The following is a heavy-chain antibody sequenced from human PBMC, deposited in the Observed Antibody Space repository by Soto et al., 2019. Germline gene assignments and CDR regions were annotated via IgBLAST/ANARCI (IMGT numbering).Heavy chain of an antibody. CDR3: AREKSSSSYYFDY. Sequence: GGSLRLSCAASGFTVRSSYMSWVRQAPGKGLEWVSVIYSGGSTYYADSVKGRFTISRDNSKNTLLLQMNSLRAGDTAVYYCAREKSSSSYYFDYWGQGTLVTVSS. V-gene: IGHV3-53*01. CDR1: GFTVRSSY. J-gene: IGHJ4*02. D-gene: IGHD6-13*01. CDR2: IYSGGST.